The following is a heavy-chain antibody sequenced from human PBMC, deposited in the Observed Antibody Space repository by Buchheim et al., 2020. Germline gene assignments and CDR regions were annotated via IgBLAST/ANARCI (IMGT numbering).Heavy chain of an antibody. V-gene: IGHV4-39*01. Sequence: QLQLQESGPGLVKPSETLSLTCTVSGGSISSSSYYWGWIRQPPGKGLEWIGSIHYIRSPYYNPSLKSRVTISVDTSKNQFSLRLTSVTAADTALYYCATDGQFEWDDYGSGGSNWFDPWGQGTL. CDR3: ATDGQFEWDDYGSGGSNWFDP. J-gene: IGHJ5*02. D-gene: IGHD3-10*01. CDR2: IHYIRSP. CDR1: GGSISSSSYY.